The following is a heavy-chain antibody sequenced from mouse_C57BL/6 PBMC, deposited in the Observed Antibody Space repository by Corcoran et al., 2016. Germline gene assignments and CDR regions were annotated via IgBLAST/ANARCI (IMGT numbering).Heavy chain of an antibody. V-gene: IGHV1-66*01. D-gene: IGHD1-1*01. CDR3: ARTTEEALFAY. J-gene: IGHJ3*01. Sequence: QVQLQQSGPELVKPGASLKISCKASGYSFTSYYIHWVKQRPGQGLEWIGWIYPGSGNTKYNEKFKGKATLTADTSSSTAYMQLSSLTSEDSAVYYCARTTEEALFAYWGQGTLVTVSA. CDR1: GYSFTSYY. CDR2: IYPGSGNT.